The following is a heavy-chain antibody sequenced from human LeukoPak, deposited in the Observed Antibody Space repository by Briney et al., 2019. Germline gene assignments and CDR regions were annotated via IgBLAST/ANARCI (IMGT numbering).Heavy chain of an antibody. CDR3: ASNDYYGSGSYYNVSY. V-gene: IGHV1-46*01. CDR2: INPSGGST. Sequence: GASVKVSCKASGYTFTSYYMHWVRQAPGQGLEWMGIINPSGGSTSYAQKFQGRVTMTRDMSTSTVYMELSSLRSEDTAVYYCASNDYYGSGSYYNVSYWGQGTLVTVSS. D-gene: IGHD3-10*01. J-gene: IGHJ4*02. CDR1: GYTFTSYY.